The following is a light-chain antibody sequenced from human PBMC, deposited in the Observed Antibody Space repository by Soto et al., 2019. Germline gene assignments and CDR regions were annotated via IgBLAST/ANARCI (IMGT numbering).Light chain of an antibody. V-gene: IGKV3-15*01. CDR1: QSVSSS. J-gene: IGKJ1*01. CDR2: GAS. CDR3: QQYSNLRGT. Sequence: QYPAAFSVSTGYRSTLYCTASQSVSSSLAWYQQKPGQAPRLLIHGASSRATGIPARFSGSGSGTEFTLTISSLQSEDFAVYYCQQYSNLRGTFGQGTKV.